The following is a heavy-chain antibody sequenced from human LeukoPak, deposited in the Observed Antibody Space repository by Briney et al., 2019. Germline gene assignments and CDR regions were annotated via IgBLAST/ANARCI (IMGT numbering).Heavy chain of an antibody. CDR3: TPDYGDYVSFGY. CDR2: IRSKANSYAT. J-gene: IGHJ4*02. V-gene: IGHV3-73*01. D-gene: IGHD4-17*01. Sequence: GGSLRLSCAASGFTFSGSAMHWVRQASGKGLEWVGRIRSKANSYATAYAASVKGRFTISRDDSKNTAYLQMNSLKTEDTAVYYCTPDYGDYVSFGYWGQETLVTVSS. CDR1: GFTFSGSA.